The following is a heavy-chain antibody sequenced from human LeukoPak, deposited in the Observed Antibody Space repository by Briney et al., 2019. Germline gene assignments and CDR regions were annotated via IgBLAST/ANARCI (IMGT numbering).Heavy chain of an antibody. CDR2: ISGSGGRT. V-gene: IGHV3-23*01. CDR1: GFTFSSYG. J-gene: IGHJ4*02. CDR3: AKDQMPDPIYSSGCFDY. Sequence: GGSLRLSCAASGFTFSSYGMSWVRQVPGKGLEWVSGISGSGGRTYYADSVRGRFTISRDNSKNTLYLQMNSLRAEDTAVYYCAKDQMPDPIYSSGCFDYWGQRTLVTVSS. D-gene: IGHD6-19*01.